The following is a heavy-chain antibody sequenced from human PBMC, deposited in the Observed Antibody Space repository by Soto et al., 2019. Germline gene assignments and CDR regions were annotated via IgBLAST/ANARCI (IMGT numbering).Heavy chain of an antibody. CDR2: ISGNSNYM. CDR1: GFTFSSYS. Sequence: PGGSLRLSSAASGFTFSSYSMNWVRQAPGKGLEWVSSISGNSNYMYYADSVKGRFTISRDNAKNSLYLQMNSLRAEDTAVYYCAREMIGSGSYDYWGQGILVTVSS. V-gene: IGHV3-21*06. CDR3: AREMIGSGSYDY. D-gene: IGHD3-10*01. J-gene: IGHJ4*02.